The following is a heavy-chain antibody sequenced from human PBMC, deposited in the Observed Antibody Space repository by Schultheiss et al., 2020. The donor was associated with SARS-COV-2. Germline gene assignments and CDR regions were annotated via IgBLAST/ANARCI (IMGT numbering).Heavy chain of an antibody. CDR3: ARANYYDSSDFDY. Sequence: GSLRLSCAVYGGSFSGYYWSWIRQPPGKGLEWIGEINHSGSTNYNPSLKSRVTISVDTSKNQFSLKLSSVTAADTAVYYCARANYYDSSDFDYWGQGTLVTVSS. CDR2: INHSGST. D-gene: IGHD3-22*01. V-gene: IGHV4-34*01. J-gene: IGHJ4*02. CDR1: GGSFSGYY.